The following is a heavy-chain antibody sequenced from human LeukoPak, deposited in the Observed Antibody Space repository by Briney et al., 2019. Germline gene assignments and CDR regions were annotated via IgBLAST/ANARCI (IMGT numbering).Heavy chain of an antibody. V-gene: IGHV4-59*01. CDR2: IYYSGST. Sequence: SETLSLTCTVSGGSISSYYWSWIRQPPGKGLEWIGYIYYSGSTNYNPSLKSRVTISVDTSKNQFSLKLSSVTAADTAVYYCARVKGAYDSSGYYYFDYWGQGTLVTVSS. D-gene: IGHD3-22*01. CDR1: GGSISSYY. J-gene: IGHJ4*02. CDR3: ARVKGAYDSSGYYYFDY.